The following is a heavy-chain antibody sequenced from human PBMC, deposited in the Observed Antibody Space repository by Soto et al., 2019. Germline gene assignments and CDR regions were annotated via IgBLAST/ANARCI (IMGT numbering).Heavy chain of an antibody. V-gene: IGHV1-69*08. CDR2: IIPILAIT. J-gene: IGHJ4*02. D-gene: IGHD3-10*01. Sequence: QVQLVQSGAEVKKPGSSVKVSCKASGGTFSTYTISWVRQAPGQGLEWMGRIIPILAITNYAQKFQGRITITANKSTSTAYMELYRLRSEDTAVYYCARDRWEETSGTSSPYISDSWGQGTLVTVSS. CDR3: ARDRWEETSGTSSPYISDS. CDR1: GGTFSTYT.